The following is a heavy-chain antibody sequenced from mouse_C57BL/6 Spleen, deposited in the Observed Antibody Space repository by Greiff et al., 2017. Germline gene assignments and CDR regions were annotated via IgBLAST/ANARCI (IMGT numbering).Heavy chain of an antibody. CDR2: ISSGGSYT. CDR3: ARIYYDYDWYFDV. D-gene: IGHD2-4*01. J-gene: IGHJ1*03. CDR1: GFTFSSYG. V-gene: IGHV5-6*01. Sequence: EVQLVESGGDLVKPGGSLKLSCAASGFTFSSYGMSWVRQTPDKRLEWVATISSGGSYTYYPDSVKGRFTISRDNAKNTLYLQMSSLKSEDTAMYYGARIYYDYDWYFDVWGTGTTVTVSS.